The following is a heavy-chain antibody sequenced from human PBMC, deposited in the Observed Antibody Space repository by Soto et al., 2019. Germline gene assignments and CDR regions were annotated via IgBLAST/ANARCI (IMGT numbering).Heavy chain of an antibody. CDR2: INHSGST. D-gene: IGHD2-2*01. CDR1: GGSFSGYY. V-gene: IGHV4-34*01. CDR3: AREGGSEYQLLSGSGWFDP. Sequence: SETLSLTCAVYGGSFSGYYWTWIRQSPGKGLEWIGEINHSGSTNYNPSLKRRLTILLDTSKNQFSLTLRSVTAADTAIYYCAREGGSEYQLLSGSGWFDPWGQGTLVTVSS. J-gene: IGHJ5*02.